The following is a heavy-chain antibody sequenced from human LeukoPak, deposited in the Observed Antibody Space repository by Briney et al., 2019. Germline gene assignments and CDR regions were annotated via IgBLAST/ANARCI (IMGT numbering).Heavy chain of an antibody. CDR2: ISGSGGST. D-gene: IGHD4/OR15-4a*01. J-gene: IGHJ6*03. V-gene: IGHV3-23*01. Sequence: AGGSLRLSCAASGFSFSNYAMSWVRQAPGKGLEWVSDISGSGGSTYYADSVKGRFTISRDNSKNTLYLQMNSLRAEDTAVYYCARLTSDSRDYYYYYYMDVWGKGTTVTISS. CDR3: ARLTSDSRDYYYYYYMDV. CDR1: GFSFSNYA.